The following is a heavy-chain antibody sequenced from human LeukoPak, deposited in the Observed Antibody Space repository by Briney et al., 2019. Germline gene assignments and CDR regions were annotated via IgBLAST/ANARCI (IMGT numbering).Heavy chain of an antibody. Sequence: GRSLRLSCAASGFTFDDYAMHWVRQPPGKGLEWVSGISWNSGSIGYADSVKGRFTISRDNAKNSLYLQMDSLRAEDTALYYCAKGSGSYYHFDYWGQGTLVTVSS. CDR1: GFTFDDYA. CDR2: ISWNSGSI. CDR3: AKGSGSYYHFDY. J-gene: IGHJ4*02. D-gene: IGHD1-26*01. V-gene: IGHV3-9*01.